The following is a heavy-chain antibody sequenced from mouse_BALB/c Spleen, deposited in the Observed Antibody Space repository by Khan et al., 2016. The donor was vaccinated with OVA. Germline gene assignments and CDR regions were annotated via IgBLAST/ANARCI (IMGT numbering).Heavy chain of an antibody. Sequence: EVELVESGGGLVKPGGSLKLSCAASGFSFSNYAMSWVRQTPEKRLEWVATISSGGSYTYYPDSVKGRFTISRDNAKNTLHPHTSSLRSEDTAMYYRARPTRYERSDDFGYWGGGTTLTVS. CDR1: GFSFSNYA. CDR3: ARPTRYERSDDFGY. D-gene: IGHD2-12*01. CDR2: ISSGGSYT. V-gene: IGHV5-9-3*01. J-gene: IGHJ2*01.